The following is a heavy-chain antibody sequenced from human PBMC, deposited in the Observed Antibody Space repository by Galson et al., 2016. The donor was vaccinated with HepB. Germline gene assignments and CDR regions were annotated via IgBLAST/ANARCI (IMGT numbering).Heavy chain of an antibody. Sequence: SLRLSCAASGFSFSSYGMQWVRQAPAKGLEWVALIWYDGSDKYYADSVKGRFTISRDDAENSLYLHMNSLRAEDTALYYCARVVTPMAAANRGFGSWGQGTQVVVSS. CDR2: IWYDGSDK. V-gene: IGHV3-33*01. CDR1: GFSFSSYG. D-gene: IGHD6-13*01. CDR3: ARVVTPMAAANRGFGS. J-gene: IGHJ5*02.